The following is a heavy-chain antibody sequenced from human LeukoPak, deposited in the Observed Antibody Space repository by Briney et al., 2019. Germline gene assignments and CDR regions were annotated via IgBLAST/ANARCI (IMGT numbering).Heavy chain of an antibody. CDR3: AKDERVGGPNWFDP. D-gene: IGHD1-26*01. CDR2: ISYDGSNK. CDR1: GFTFSSYG. V-gene: IGHV3-30*18. J-gene: IGHJ5*02. Sequence: GGSLTLSCAASGFTFSSYGMHWVRQAPGKGLEWVAVISYDGSNKYYTDSGKGRFPLSKNNSKNPLYLQMNRLRGEGTAVYYWAKDERVGGPNWFDPWGEGTLLTVSS.